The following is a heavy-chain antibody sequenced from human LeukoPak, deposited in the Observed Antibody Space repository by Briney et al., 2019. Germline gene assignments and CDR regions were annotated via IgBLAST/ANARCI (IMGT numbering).Heavy chain of an antibody. V-gene: IGHV4-34*01. CDR2: INHSGST. D-gene: IGHD2-2*02. J-gene: IGHJ4*02. CDR3: ARGGVVPAAIPY. CDR1: GGSFSGYY. Sequence: SETLSLTCAVYGGSFSGYYWSWIRQPPGKGLEWIGEINHSGSTNYNPSLKSRVTISVDTSKNQFSLKLCSVTAADTAVYYCARGGVVPAAIPYWGQGTLVTVSS.